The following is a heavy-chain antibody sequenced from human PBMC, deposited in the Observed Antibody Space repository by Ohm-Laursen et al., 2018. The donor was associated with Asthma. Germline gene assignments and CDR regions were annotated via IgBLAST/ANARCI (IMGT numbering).Heavy chain of an antibody. CDR1: GGSISSYY. D-gene: IGHD6-13*01. J-gene: IGHJ4*02. CDR3: ARVSSSWFDF. CDR2: TYHSGST. V-gene: IGHV4-30-2*01. Sequence: SQTLSLTCTVSGGSISSYYWSWIRQPQGKGLEWIGHTYHSGSTYYNPSLKNRVAISVDRSKNQFSLTLSSVTASDTAIYYCARVSSSWFDFWGQGTLVTVSS.